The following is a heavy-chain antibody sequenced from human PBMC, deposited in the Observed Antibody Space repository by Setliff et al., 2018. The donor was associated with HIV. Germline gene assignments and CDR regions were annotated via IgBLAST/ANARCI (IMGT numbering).Heavy chain of an antibody. CDR2: IIPIFGTA. CDR1: GGTFSSYA. D-gene: IGHD1-26*01. Sequence: ASVKVSCKASGGTFSSYAISWVRQAPGQGLEWMGGIIPIFGTANYAQKFQGRVTITADESTSTAYMELSSLRAEDTALYFCARDRGRPDSFDIWGQGTMVTVSS. CDR3: ARDRGRPDSFDI. J-gene: IGHJ3*02. V-gene: IGHV1-69*13.